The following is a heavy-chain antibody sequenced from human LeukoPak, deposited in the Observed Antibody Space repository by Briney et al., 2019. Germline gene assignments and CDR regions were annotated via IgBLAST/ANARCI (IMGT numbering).Heavy chain of an antibody. CDR2: INHSGST. D-gene: IGHD3-9*01. Sequence: SETLSLTCAVYGGSFSGHYWSWLRQSPGKGLEWMAEINHSGSTNYNPSLKSRVAMSVDTSQNQFSLKLSSVTAADTAVYYCARLISYDILTGYNIEDYWGQGTLVTVSS. CDR3: ARLISYDILTGYNIEDY. V-gene: IGHV4-34*01. CDR1: GGSFSGHY. J-gene: IGHJ4*02.